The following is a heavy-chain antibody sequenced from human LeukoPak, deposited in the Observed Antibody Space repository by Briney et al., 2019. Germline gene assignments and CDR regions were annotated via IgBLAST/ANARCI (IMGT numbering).Heavy chain of an antibody. J-gene: IGHJ1*01. D-gene: IGHD2-2*01. V-gene: IGHV3-30*02. CDR3: AKDREYCSSTSCSSSEFFQH. CDR2: IRYDGSNK. Sequence: PGGSLRLSCAASGFTFSSYGMHWVRQAPGKGLEWVALIRYDGSNKYYADSVKGRFTISRDNSKNTLYLQMNSLRAEDTAVYYCAKDREYCSSTSCSSSEFFQHWGQGTLVTVSS. CDR1: GFTFSSYG.